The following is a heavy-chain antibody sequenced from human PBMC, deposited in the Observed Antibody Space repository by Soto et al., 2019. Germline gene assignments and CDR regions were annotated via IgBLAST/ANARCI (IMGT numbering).Heavy chain of an antibody. D-gene: IGHD3-22*01. J-gene: IGHJ4*02. V-gene: IGHV3-23*01. CDR1: GFTFSSYA. CDR3: AKGSYYDSSGNYY. CDR2: ISGSGGST. Sequence: PGRSLRISCAASGFTFSSYAMSWVRQAPGKGLEWVSAISGSGGSTYYADSVKGRFTISRDNSKNTLYLQMNSLRADVTAVYYCAKGSYYDSSGNYYWGQGTLETVS.